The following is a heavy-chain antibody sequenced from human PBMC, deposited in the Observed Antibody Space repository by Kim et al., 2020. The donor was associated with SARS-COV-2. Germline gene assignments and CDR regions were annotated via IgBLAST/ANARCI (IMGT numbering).Heavy chain of an antibody. CDR1: GFTFSSYA. V-gene: IGHV3-23*01. Sequence: GGSLRLSCAASGFTFSSYAMSWVRQASGKGLEWVSAITVSGATTYYANSVKGRFTISRDNPKSTLYLQMNSLRAEDTAVYYCARYIVHDYGPVYWGQGALVTVSA. CDR3: ARYIVHDYGPVY. J-gene: IGHJ4*02. D-gene: IGHD4-17*01. CDR2: ITVSGATT.